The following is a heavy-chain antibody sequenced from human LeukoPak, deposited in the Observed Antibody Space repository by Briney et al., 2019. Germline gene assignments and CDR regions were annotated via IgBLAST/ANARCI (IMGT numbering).Heavy chain of an antibody. Sequence: SETLSLTCTVSGGSISSYYRSWIRQPPGKGLEWIGYIYYSGSTNYNPSLKSRVTISVDTSKNQFSLKLSSVTAADTAVYYCARVQPAALNFFDYWGQGALVTVSS. CDR2: IYYSGST. CDR3: ARVQPAALNFFDY. D-gene: IGHD2-2*01. V-gene: IGHV4-59*08. CDR1: GGSISSYY. J-gene: IGHJ4*02.